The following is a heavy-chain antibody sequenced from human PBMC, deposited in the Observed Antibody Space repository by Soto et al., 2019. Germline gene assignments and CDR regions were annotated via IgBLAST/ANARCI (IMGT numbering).Heavy chain of an antibody. Sequence: GSLRLSCAASGFTFSSYSMNWVRQAPGKGLEWVSSISSSSSYIYYADSVKGRFTISRDNAKNSLYLQMNSLRAEDTAVYYCARTEAQRDQSALYYYYYYMDVWGKGTTVTVSS. CDR1: GFTFSSYS. J-gene: IGHJ6*03. CDR2: ISSSSSYI. D-gene: IGHD6-25*01. V-gene: IGHV3-21*01. CDR3: ARTEAQRDQSALYYYYYYMDV.